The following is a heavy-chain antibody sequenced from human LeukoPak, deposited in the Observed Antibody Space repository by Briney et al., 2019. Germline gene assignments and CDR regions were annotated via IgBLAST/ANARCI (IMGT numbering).Heavy chain of an antibody. CDR1: GFTFSSYG. CDR3: AKSRDHYCYYYMDV. J-gene: IGHJ6*03. D-gene: IGHD5-24*01. V-gene: IGHV3-33*06. CDR2: IWYDGSNK. Sequence: GGSLRLSCAASGFTFSSYGMHWVRQAPGKGLEWVAVIWYDGSNKYYADSVKGRFTISRDNSKNTLYLQMNSLRAEDTAVYYCAKSRDHYCYYYMDVWGKGTTVTVSS.